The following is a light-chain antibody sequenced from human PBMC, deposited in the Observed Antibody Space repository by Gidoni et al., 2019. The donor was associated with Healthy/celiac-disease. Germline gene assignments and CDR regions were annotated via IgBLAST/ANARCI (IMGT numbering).Light chain of an antibody. J-gene: IGKJ3*01. Sequence: EIVLTQSPGTLSLSPGERATLSCRASQSVRSIYLAWYQQKPGQAPRLLIYGASSRATGIPDRFSGSGSGTDFTLTISRLEPEDFAVYYCQQYGSSLFTFGPGTKVDIK. CDR2: GAS. CDR1: QSVRSIY. CDR3: QQYGSSLFT. V-gene: IGKV3-20*01.